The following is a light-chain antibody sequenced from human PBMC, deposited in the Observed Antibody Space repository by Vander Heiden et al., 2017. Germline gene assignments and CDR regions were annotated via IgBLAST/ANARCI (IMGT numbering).Light chain of an antibody. CDR3: LEAKGLGLT. CDR1: QGISSW. Sequence: MSQSLCSVSASGGDRVTITWRASQGISSWLAWYQQKPGKAPKLLIYAASSLQSGVPSRFRASGSVTDFTLTIISMRPQHIATYYCLEAKGLGLTFGGGTKVEIK. V-gene: IGKV1D-12*01. J-gene: IGKJ4*01. CDR2: AAS.